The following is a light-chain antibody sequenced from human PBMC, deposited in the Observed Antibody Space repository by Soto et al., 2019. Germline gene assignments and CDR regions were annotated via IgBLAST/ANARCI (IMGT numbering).Light chain of an antibody. CDR1: QSVTSNY. CDR3: QQYGRSPPIP. V-gene: IGKV3-20*01. CDR2: GAS. Sequence: IVLSQSPVTLSLSPGERATLSCRASQSVTSNYLAWYQQKPGQAPWLLIFGASIRATGLPDRFSGSGSGTDFTLSISRLEPEDFAVYYCQQYGRSPPIPFGQGTRLEI. J-gene: IGKJ5*01.